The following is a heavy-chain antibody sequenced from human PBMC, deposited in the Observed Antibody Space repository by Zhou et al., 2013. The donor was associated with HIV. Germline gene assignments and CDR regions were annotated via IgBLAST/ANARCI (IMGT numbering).Heavy chain of an antibody. Sequence: QVRLLQSGAEVKSPGSSVKVPCLTSGYTFNRFPINWLRQVPGQGLEWMGWINPNSGGTNYAQKFQGRVTMTRDTSISTAYMELSRLRSDDTAVYYCARDQWVITMVRGVIPNWYFDLWGRGTLVTVSS. V-gene: IGHV1-2*02. CDR1: GYTFNRFP. CDR3: ARDQWVITMVRGVIPNWYFDL. D-gene: IGHD3-10*01. CDR2: INPNSGGT. J-gene: IGHJ2*01.